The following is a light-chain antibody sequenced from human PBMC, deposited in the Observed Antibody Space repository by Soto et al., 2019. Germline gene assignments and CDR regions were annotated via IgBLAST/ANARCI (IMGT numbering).Light chain of an antibody. CDR3: QQYATSPLT. CDR1: QSVSSSY. CDR2: GAL. V-gene: IGKV3-20*01. Sequence: EIVLTQSPGTLSLSPGERATLSCRASQSVSSSYLAWYQQKPGLAPRLLIYGALSRATGIPDRFSGSGSGTDFTLTISRLEPEDFALYYCQQYATSPLTFGGGTKVDIK. J-gene: IGKJ4*01.